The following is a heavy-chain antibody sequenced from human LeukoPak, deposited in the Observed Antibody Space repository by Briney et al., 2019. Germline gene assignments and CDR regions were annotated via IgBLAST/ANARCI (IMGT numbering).Heavy chain of an antibody. CDR2: TYYRSTWYN. D-gene: IGHD2-2*01. CDR3: ARRLTQYDCFDP. J-gene: IGHJ5*02. CDR1: GDSVSSNSVN. V-gene: IGHV6-1*01. Sequence: SQTLSLTCAISGDSVSSNSVNWNWIRQSPSRGLEWLGRTYYRSTWYNDYAVSVRGRITVNPDTSKNQFSLHLNSVTPEDTAVYYCARRLTQYDCFDPWGQGILVTVSS.